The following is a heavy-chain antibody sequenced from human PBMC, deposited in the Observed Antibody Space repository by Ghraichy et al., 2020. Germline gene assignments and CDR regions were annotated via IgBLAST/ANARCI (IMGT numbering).Heavy chain of an antibody. CDR2: IYHSGST. CDR3: ARVGDYGDPRAPYYYYGMDV. J-gene: IGHJ6*02. CDR1: GYSISSGYY. V-gene: IGHV4-38-2*02. Sequence: ETLSLTCTVSGYSISSGYYWGWIRQPPGKGLEWIGSIYHSGSTYYNPSLKSRVTISVDTSKNQFSLKLSSVTAADTAVYYCARVGDYGDPRAPYYYYGMDVWGQGTTVTVSS. D-gene: IGHD4-17*01.